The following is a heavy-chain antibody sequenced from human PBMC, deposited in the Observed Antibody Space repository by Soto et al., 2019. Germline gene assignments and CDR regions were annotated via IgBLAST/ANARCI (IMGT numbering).Heavy chain of an antibody. Sequence: SETLSLTCTVSGGSISSGGYYWSWIRQHPGKGLEWIGYIYYSGSTYYNPSLKSRVTISVDTSKNQFSLKLSSVTAADTAVYYCEREWADYSKWFDPWGQGTLVTVSS. D-gene: IGHD4-4*01. CDR1: GGSISSGGYY. CDR3: EREWADYSKWFDP. V-gene: IGHV4-31*03. J-gene: IGHJ5*02. CDR2: IYYSGST.